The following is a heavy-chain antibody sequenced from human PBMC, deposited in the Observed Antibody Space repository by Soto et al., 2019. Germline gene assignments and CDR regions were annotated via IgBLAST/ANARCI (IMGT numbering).Heavy chain of an antibody. CDR2: IHNSGSP. J-gene: IGHJ5*02. CDR1: GASIHNGGHF. Sequence: QVQLQESGPGLVRPSQTLSLTCSVSGASIHNGGHFWSWIRQSPGRGLEWIGHIHNSGSPYNNPSLKXRXTXPXXSSMNQSSLALSSVMAADAGMSYSPKRTATAPVYPWGHGSLVTVSS. CDR3: PKRTATAPVYP. D-gene: IGHD2-2*01. V-gene: IGHV4-30-4*01.